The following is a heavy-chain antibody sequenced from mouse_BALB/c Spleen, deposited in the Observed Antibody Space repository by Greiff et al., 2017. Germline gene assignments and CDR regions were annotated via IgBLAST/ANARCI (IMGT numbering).Heavy chain of an antibody. CDR1: GYSFTGYF. Sequence: EVKLMESGPELVKPGASVKISCKASGYSFTGYFMNWVMQSHGKSLEWIGRINPYNGDTFYNQKFKGKATLTVDKSSSTAHMELRSLASEDSAVYYCAREGHYYGSSYGAMDYWGQGTSVTVSS. J-gene: IGHJ4*01. V-gene: IGHV1-20*02. CDR3: AREGHYYGSSYGAMDY. D-gene: IGHD1-1*01. CDR2: INPYNGDT.